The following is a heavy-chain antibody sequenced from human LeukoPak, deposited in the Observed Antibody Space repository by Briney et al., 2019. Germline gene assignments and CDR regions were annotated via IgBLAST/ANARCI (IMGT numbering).Heavy chain of an antibody. CDR3: AKDSSGNYNPY. CDR2: INPNSGST. V-gene: IGHV1-2*02. CDR1: GYTFTGYF. Sequence: EASVKVSCTASGYTFTGYFMQWVRQAPGQGLEWMGWINPNSGSTKYAQKFQGRVTMTRDTSITTAYMELSRLKSDDTAVYYCAKDSSGNYNPYWGQGTLVTVSS. J-gene: IGHJ4*02. D-gene: IGHD1-26*01.